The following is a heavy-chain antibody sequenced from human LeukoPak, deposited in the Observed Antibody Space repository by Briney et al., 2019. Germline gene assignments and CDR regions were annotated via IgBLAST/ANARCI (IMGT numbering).Heavy chain of an antibody. V-gene: IGHV3-30*02. CDR1: GFTFSSYG. J-gene: IGHJ4*02. Sequence: GGSLRLSCAASGFTFSSYGMHWVRQAPCKGLEWVAFIRYDGSNKYYADSVKGRFTISRDNSKNTLYLQMNSLRAEDTAVYYCAKDPAYSYGYSFDYWGQGTLVTVSS. CDR3: AKDPAYSYGYSFDY. CDR2: IRYDGSNK. D-gene: IGHD5-18*01.